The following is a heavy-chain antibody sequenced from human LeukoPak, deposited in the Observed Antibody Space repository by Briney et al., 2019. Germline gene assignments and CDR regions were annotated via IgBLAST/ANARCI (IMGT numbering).Heavy chain of an antibody. CDR2: IWYDGSNK. J-gene: IGHJ4*02. D-gene: IGHD2/OR15-2a*01. CDR1: GFTFSNHG. Sequence: GGSLRLSCAASGFTFSNHGMHWVRQAPGKGLVWVAVIWYDGSNKYYVDSVKGRFTISRDNSKNTLYLQMNSLRAEDTAVYYCAMYNSLSHLDYWGQGTLVTVSS. CDR3: AMYNSLSHLDY. V-gene: IGHV3-33*01.